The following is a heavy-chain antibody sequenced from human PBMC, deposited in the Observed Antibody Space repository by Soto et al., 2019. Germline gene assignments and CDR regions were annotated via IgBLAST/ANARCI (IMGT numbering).Heavy chain of an antibody. D-gene: IGHD3-10*01. CDR2: ISGSGGST. V-gene: IGHV3-23*01. CDR3: ENGLGGKVRGGPKYGMDV. Sequence: GSLRLSCAASGXTISSYSISWVRQAPGKGLEWVSAISGSGGSTYYADSVKGRFNIYRDNSKNTLYLQMNSLIAEDTAVYYCENGLGGKVRGGPKYGMDVWGQGTTGTVSS. CDR1: GXTISSYS. J-gene: IGHJ6*02.